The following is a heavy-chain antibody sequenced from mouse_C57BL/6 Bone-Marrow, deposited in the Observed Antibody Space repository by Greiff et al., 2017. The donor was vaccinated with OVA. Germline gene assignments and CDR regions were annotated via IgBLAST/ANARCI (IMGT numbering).Heavy chain of an antibody. V-gene: IGHV1-15*01. J-gene: IGHJ1*03. Sequence: QVQLQQSGAELVRPGASVTLSCKASGYTFTDYEMHWVKQTPVHGLEWIGAIDPETGGTAYNQKFKGKAILTADKSSSTAYMQLSSLTSEDSAVYYCARRDITTVVATDWYFDVWGTGTTVTVSS. CDR3: ARRDITTVVATDWYFDV. CDR2: IDPETGGT. D-gene: IGHD1-1*01. CDR1: GYTFTDYE.